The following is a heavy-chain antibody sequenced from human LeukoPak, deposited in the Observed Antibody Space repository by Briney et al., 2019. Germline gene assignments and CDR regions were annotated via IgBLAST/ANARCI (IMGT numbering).Heavy chain of an antibody. V-gene: IGHV3-74*01. CDR1: GFTFSSYW. J-gene: IGHJ4*02. CDR3: ARDTYDSSGYYYGPFDY. D-gene: IGHD3-22*01. Sequence: PGGSLRLSCAASGFTFSSYWMHWVRQAPGKGLVGVSRINTDGSSTSYADSVKGRFTISRDNAKNTLYLQMNSLRAEDTAVYYCARDTYDSSGYYYGPFDYWGQGTLVTVSS. CDR2: INTDGSST.